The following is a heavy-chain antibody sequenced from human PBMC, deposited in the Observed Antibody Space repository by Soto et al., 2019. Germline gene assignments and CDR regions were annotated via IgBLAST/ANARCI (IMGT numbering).Heavy chain of an antibody. CDR2: IIPIFGTA. V-gene: IGHV1-69*13. J-gene: IGHJ6*02. CDR3: ARTLYGDSYYYYGMDV. D-gene: IGHD4-17*01. CDR1: GGTFSSYA. Sequence: GASVKVSCKASGGTFSSYAISWVRQAPGQGLEWMGGIIPIFGTANYAQKFQGRVTITADESTSTAYMELSSLRSEDTAVYYCARTLYGDSYYYYGMDVWGQGTTVTV.